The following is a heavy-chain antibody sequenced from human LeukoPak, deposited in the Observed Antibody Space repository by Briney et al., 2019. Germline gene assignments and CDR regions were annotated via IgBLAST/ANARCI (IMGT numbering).Heavy chain of an antibody. V-gene: IGHV1-2*02. Sequence: ASVKVSCEASGYTFTGYYMHWVRQAPGQGLEWMGWINPNSGGTNYAQKFQGRVTMTRDTSISTAYMELSRLRSDDTAVYYCATSFDYGDYVLTFDYWGQGTLVTVSS. J-gene: IGHJ4*02. CDR2: INPNSGGT. D-gene: IGHD4-17*01. CDR3: ATSFDYGDYVLTFDY. CDR1: GYTFTGYY.